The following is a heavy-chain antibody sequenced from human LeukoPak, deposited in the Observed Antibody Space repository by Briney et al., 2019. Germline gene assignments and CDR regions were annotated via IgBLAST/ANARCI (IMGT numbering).Heavy chain of an antibody. V-gene: IGHV3-53*01. D-gene: IGHD6-13*01. CDR2: IYSGGLT. Sequence: GGSLTLSRAASVFDVSPKFMTWVRQAPAKGLEWVSVIYSGGLTFYADSAQGRFTISRDNSKNTVYLHMNDLKADDAAVYYCAKDEAAAGGGFDHWGQGTLVIVSS. CDR1: VFDVSPKF. CDR3: AKDEAAAGGGFDH. J-gene: IGHJ4*02.